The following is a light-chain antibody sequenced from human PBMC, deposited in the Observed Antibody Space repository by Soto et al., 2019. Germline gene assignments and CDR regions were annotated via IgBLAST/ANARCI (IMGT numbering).Light chain of an antibody. Sequence: EIVLMQSPGTLSLSSGERATLSCRASQSVRSNYLAWYQQKPGQAPRLLIYGASSRATGIPDRFGGSGSGKAFTLTISRLEPEDFAVYYCQQYGSSPLTFGGGTKVEIK. CDR3: QQYGSSPLT. CDR1: QSVRSNY. CDR2: GAS. V-gene: IGKV3-20*01. J-gene: IGKJ4*01.